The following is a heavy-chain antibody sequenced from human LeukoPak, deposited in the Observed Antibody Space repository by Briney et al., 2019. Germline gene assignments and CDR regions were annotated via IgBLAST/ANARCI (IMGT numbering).Heavy chain of an antibody. CDR2: IKSKTDGGTT. D-gene: IGHD3-10*01. Sequence: GGSLRLSCAASGFTFINAWMSWVRQAPGKGLEWVGRIKSKTDGGTTDYPAPVKGRFTISRDDSRNTLYLQMNSLKTEDTAVYYCTKHSGSPVENRVYYYGMDVWGQGTTVTVSS. V-gene: IGHV3-15*01. J-gene: IGHJ6*02. CDR1: GFTFINAW. CDR3: TKHSGSPVENRVYYYGMDV.